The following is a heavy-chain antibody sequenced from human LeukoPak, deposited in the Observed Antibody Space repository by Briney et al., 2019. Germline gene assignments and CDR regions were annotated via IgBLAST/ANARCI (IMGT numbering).Heavy chain of an antibody. CDR2: ISSSSSTI. CDR3: ARERRTVTTDY. J-gene: IGHJ4*02. V-gene: IGHV3-48*01. Sequence: GGSLRLSCAASGFTFSSYSMNWVRQAPGKGLEWVSYISSSSSTIYYADSVKGRFTISRDSAKNSLYLQMNSLRAEDTAVYYCARERRTVTTDYWGQGTLVTVSS. D-gene: IGHD4-17*01. CDR1: GFTFSSYS.